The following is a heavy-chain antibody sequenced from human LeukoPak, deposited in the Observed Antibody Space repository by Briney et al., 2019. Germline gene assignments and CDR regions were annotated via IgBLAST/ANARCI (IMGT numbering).Heavy chain of an antibody. Sequence: SETLSLTCTVSGGSMTSYYWNWIRQPPGKGLEWIGYIFYSGNTNYNPSLRSRVTISEDTSRNQFSLKLNSLTAADTAVYFCARGLAGRDAFDIWGQGTMVTVSS. D-gene: IGHD3-16*01. CDR2: IFYSGNT. V-gene: IGHV4-59*01. CDR3: ARGLAGRDAFDI. CDR1: GGSMTSYY. J-gene: IGHJ3*02.